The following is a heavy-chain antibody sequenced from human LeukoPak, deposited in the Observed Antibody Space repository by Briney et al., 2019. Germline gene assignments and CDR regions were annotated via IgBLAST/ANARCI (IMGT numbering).Heavy chain of an antibody. CDR1: GGSISSYY. V-gene: IGHV4-59*08. J-gene: IGHJ4*02. CDR2: IYYSGST. D-gene: IGHD3-10*01. CDR3: ARRSIDMVRGVITDYYFDY. Sequence: SETLSLTCTVSGGSISSYYWSWIRQPPGKGLEWIGYIYYSGSTNYNPSLKSRVTISVDTSKNQFSLKLSSVTAADTAVYYCARRSIDMVRGVITDYYFDYWGQGTLVTVSS.